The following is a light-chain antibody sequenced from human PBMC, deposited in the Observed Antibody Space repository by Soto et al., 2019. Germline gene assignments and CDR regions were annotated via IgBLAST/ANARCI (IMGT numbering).Light chain of an antibody. V-gene: IGKV1-5*03. J-gene: IGKJ1*01. CDR2: KAS. Sequence: DVQMTQSPSTLSASVGDRVTITCRASQSVNSWLAWYQQKPGKVPKLLIYKASSLETGVPSRFSGDGSGTEFTLTIGSLQPDDFASYYCQQLHSYPRTFGQGTKVDIK. CDR1: QSVNSW. CDR3: QQLHSYPRT.